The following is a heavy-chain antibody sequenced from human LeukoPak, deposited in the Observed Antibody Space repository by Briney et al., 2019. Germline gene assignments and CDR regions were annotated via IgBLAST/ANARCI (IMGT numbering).Heavy chain of an antibody. D-gene: IGHD2-2*01. Sequence: GGSLRLSCAASGFTFSSYWMHWVRQAPGKGLVWVSRIDTDGSGTSYADSVKGRFTISRDNAKNTLYLQMNSLRGEDTAVYYCARDRYPAAREFDYWGQGTLVTVSS. CDR1: GFTFSSYW. CDR2: IDTDGSGT. J-gene: IGHJ4*02. CDR3: ARDRYPAAREFDY. V-gene: IGHV3-74*01.